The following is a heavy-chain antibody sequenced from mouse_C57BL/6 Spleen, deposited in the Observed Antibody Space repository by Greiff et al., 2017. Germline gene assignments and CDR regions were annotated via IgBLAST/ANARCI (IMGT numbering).Heavy chain of an antibody. CDR3: ARYRDYRYLDY. J-gene: IGHJ1*03. CDR2: ISNKANGYTT. V-gene: IGHV7-3*01. Sequence: EVKLMESGGGLVQPGGSLSLSCAASGFTFTDYYMSWVRQPPGQALEWLGFISNKANGYTTEYSASVQGRFTISRDNSQSILYLQMNARRAEDSATYYCARYRDYRYLDYWGKGTTVTVSS. CDR1: GFTFTDYY.